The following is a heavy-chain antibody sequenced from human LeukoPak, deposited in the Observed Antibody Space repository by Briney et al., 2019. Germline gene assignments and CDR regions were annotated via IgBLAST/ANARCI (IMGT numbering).Heavy chain of an antibody. Sequence: ASVKVSCSSSGYILTNYGIYWVRQAPGQGLEWMGWMNTYNGETDYAQNFQGRVTMTTDTSTSTAYMDLRSLTSDDTAVYYCARGRLGVSGYKDYLDYWGQGTLVTVSS. CDR3: ARGRLGVSGYKDYLDY. CDR1: GYILTNYG. D-gene: IGHD5-12*01. V-gene: IGHV1-18*01. CDR2: MNTYNGET. J-gene: IGHJ4*02.